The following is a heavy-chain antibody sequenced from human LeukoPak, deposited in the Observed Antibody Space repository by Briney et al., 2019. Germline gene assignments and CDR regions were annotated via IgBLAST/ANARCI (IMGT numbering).Heavy chain of an antibody. J-gene: IGHJ4*02. CDR2: INHSGST. CDR1: GGSFSAYY. Sequence: SETLSLTCAVYGGSFSAYYWSWIRQPPGKGLEWIGEINHSGSTNSNPSLKSRVTISVDTSNNHFSLTLRSVTAADTAVYFCARGRYLHFDNWGQGTLVTVSS. CDR3: ARGRYLHFDN. V-gene: IGHV4-34*01. D-gene: IGHD2/OR15-2a*01.